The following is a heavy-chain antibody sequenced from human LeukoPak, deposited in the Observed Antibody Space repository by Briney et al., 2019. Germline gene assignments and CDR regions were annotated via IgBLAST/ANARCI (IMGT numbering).Heavy chain of an antibody. CDR3: ARDSVVVVAASDWFDP. J-gene: IGHJ5*02. CDR2: ISAYNGNT. Sequence: ASVKVSCKDSGYTFTSYGISWVRQAPGQGLEWMGWISAYNGNTNYAQKLQGRVTMTTDTSTSTAYMELRSLRSDDTAVYYCARDSVVVVAASDWFDPWGQGTLVTVSS. CDR1: GYTFTSYG. V-gene: IGHV1-18*01. D-gene: IGHD2-15*01.